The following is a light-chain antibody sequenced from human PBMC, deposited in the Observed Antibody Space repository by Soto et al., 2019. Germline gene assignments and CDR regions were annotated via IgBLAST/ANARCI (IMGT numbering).Light chain of an antibody. J-gene: IGKJ1*01. CDR2: KAS. Sequence: DIQMTQSPSTLSGSVGDRVTITFRASQTISSWLAWYQQKPGKAPKLLIYKASTLKSGVPSRFSGSGSGTEFTLTISSLQPDDFATYYCQQSYNTTWTFGQGTKVDIK. CDR1: QTISSW. CDR3: QQSYNTTWT. V-gene: IGKV1-5*03.